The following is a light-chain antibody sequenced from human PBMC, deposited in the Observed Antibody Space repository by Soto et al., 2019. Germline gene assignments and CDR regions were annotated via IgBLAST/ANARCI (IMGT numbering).Light chain of an antibody. CDR2: GAS. Sequence: EILMTQSPSTLSVSPGERATLSCRASQSVSSDLAWYHQKPGQAPRLLIYGASTRATGVPARFSGSGSGTEFTLTINSRQSEDFEVYYCQQYNNWPRTFGQGTKVDIK. CDR3: QQYNNWPRT. CDR1: QSVSSD. J-gene: IGKJ1*01. V-gene: IGKV3-15*01.